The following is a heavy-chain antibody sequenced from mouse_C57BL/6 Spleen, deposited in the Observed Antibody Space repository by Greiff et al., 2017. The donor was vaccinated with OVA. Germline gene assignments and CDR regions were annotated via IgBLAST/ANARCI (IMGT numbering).Heavy chain of an antibody. CDR3: ARRDYDGYWYFDV. J-gene: IGHJ1*03. CDR2: IDPSDSET. V-gene: IGHV1-52*01. D-gene: IGHD2-3*01. Sequence: QVQLQQPGAELVRPGSSVKLSCKASGYTFTSYWMHWVKQRPIQGLEWIGNIDPSDSETHYNQQFKDKATLTVDKSSSTAYMQLSSLTSEDSAVYYCARRDYDGYWYFDVWGTGTTVTVSS. CDR1: GYTFTSYW.